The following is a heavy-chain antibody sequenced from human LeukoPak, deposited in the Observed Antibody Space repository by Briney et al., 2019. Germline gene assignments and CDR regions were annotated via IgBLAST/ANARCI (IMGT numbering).Heavy chain of an antibody. D-gene: IGHD3-3*01. J-gene: IGHJ4*02. V-gene: IGHV1-18*01. CDR2: ISADNGKT. Sequence: ASVKVSCKACGYTFTTYGVSWVRQAPGQGLEWMGWISADNGKTNYAQNVQGRVTMTTDTFTSTAYMELRSLRSDDTAVYYCARDRSGYPYSTYFFDYWGQGTLVTVSS. CDR3: ARDRSGYPYSTYFFDY. CDR1: GYTFTTYG.